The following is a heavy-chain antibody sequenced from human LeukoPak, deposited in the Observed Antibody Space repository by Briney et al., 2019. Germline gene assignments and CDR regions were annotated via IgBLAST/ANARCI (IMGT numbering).Heavy chain of an antibody. V-gene: IGHV1-2*02. CDR3: ARARYCSGGSCHINPYYYYYMDV. CDR1: GYTFTDYY. J-gene: IGHJ6*03. D-gene: IGHD2-15*01. CDR2: INVKSGDT. Sequence: GASVKVSCKASGYTFTDYYIHWVRQAPGQGLEWLGWINVKSGDTYLPQKFQGRVTMTSDTSISTASMELTRLRYDDTALYYCARARYCSGGSCHINPYYYYYMDVWGKGTTVTVSS.